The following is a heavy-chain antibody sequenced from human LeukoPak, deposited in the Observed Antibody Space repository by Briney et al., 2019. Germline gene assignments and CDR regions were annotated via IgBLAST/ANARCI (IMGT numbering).Heavy chain of an antibody. CDR3: ARDIVWLQLEY. CDR1: GFAFSTYW. D-gene: IGHD5-24*01. V-gene: IGHV3-7*01. Sequence: GGALRLSCAASGFAFSTYWMIWVRQAPGKGLEGVASIGKDGSEKSYVDYVKVRFNIYRDNARNSLYLQMSSLRVEDTAVYYCARDIVWLQLEYWGQGTLVTVSS. J-gene: IGHJ4*02. CDR2: IGKDGSEK.